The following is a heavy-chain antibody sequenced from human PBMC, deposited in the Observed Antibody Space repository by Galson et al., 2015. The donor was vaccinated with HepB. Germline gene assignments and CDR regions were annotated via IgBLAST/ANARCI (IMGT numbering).Heavy chain of an antibody. J-gene: IGHJ6*02. D-gene: IGHD3-10*01. V-gene: IGHV3-64D*06. CDR3: VKDGERAFDYYGMDV. CDR1: GFTFSSYA. CDR2: ISSNGGST. Sequence: SLRLSCAASGFTFSSYAMHWVRQAPGKGLEYVSAISSNGGSTYYADSVKGRFTISRDNSKNTLYLQMSSLRAEDTAVYYCVKDGERAFDYYGMDVWGQGTTVTVSS.